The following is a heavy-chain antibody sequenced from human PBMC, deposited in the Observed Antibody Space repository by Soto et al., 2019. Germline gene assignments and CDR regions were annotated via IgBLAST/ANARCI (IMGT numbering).Heavy chain of an antibody. Sequence: PSETLSLTCAVYGGSFSGYYWSWIRQPPGKGLEWIGEINHSGSTNYNPSLKSRVTISVDTSKNQFSLKLSSVTAADTAVYYCASGLRGYSYGLILIPIYYFDYWGQGTLVTVSS. CDR1: GGSFSGYY. CDR2: INHSGST. J-gene: IGHJ4*02. D-gene: IGHD5-18*01. V-gene: IGHV4-34*01. CDR3: ASGLRGYSYGLILIPIYYFDY.